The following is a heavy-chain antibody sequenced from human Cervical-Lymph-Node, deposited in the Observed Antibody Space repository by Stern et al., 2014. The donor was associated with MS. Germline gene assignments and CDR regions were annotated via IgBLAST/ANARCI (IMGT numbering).Heavy chain of an antibody. D-gene: IGHD2-15*01. Sequence: QVQLVESGAEVKKPGSSVNVSCKASGGTFSSSYAITWMRQAPGQGLELLGRITHILGLPYFAQKFQGRVTITADTSTSTAYMGLSSLRSEDTAVYYCARGAVSNRAAATLHNLFDSWGQGTLVTVSS. CDR3: ARGAVSNRAAATLHNLFDS. CDR2: ITHILGLP. V-gene: IGHV1-69*04. J-gene: IGHJ5*01. CDR1: GGTFSSSYA.